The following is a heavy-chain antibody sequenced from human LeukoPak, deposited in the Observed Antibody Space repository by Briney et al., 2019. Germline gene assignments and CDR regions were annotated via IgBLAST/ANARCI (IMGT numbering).Heavy chain of an antibody. CDR3: ARPPSNPLYCSSTSCPNYYGMDV. CDR2: IYPGDSDT. V-gene: IGHV5-51*01. J-gene: IGHJ6*02. Sequence: KRGESLKISCKGSGYSFTSYWIGWVRQMPGKGLEWMGIIYPGDSDTRYSPSFQGQVTISADKSISTAYLQWSSLKASDTAMYYCARPPSNPLYCSSTSCPNYYGMDVWGQGTTVTVSS. CDR1: GYSFTSYW. D-gene: IGHD2-2*01.